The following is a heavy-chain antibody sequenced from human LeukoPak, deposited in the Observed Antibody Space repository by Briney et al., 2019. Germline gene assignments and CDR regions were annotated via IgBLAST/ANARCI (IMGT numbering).Heavy chain of an antibody. CDR3: AKAEWVSNADAVW. CDR1: GYSFSIYA. V-gene: IGHV3-23*01. D-gene: IGHD2-2*01. Sequence: GGSLRLSCAASGYSFSIYAMSWVRQAPARGPEWVSSISGGGETFYAAYVKGRFTLSRDDSRNTVYLQLNNLRVEDTAIYYCAKAEWVSNADAVWWGQGTQVTVSS. J-gene: IGHJ4*02. CDR2: ISGGGET.